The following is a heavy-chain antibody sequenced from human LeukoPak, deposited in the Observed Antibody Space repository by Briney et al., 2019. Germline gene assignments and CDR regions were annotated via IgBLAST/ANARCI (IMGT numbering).Heavy chain of an antibody. CDR3: ARGSGNGSGDY. CDR2: MNPNSGNT. CDR1: GGTFSSYA. J-gene: IGHJ4*02. Sequence: GASVKVSCKASGGTFSSYAISWVRQATGQGLEWMGWMNPNSGNTGYAQKFQGRVTITRNTSISTAYMELSSLRSEDTAVYYCARGSGNGSGDYWGQGTLVTVSS. D-gene: IGHD3-10*01. V-gene: IGHV1-8*03.